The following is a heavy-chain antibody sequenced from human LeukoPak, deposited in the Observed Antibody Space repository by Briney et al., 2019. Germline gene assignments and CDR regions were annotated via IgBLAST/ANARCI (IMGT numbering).Heavy chain of an antibody. D-gene: IGHD3-22*01. CDR2: IYYSGST. V-gene: IGHV4-59*01. CDR3: AREDSSGYYVDY. Sequence: SETLSLTCTVSDGSISSYYWSWIRQPPGKGLEWIGYIYYSGSTNYNPSLKGRVTISVDTSKNQFSLKLSSVTAADTAVYYCAREDSSGYYVDYWGQGTLVTVSS. J-gene: IGHJ4*02. CDR1: DGSISSYY.